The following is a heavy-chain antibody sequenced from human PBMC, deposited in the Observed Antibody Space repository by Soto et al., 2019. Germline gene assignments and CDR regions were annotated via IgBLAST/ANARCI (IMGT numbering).Heavy chain of an antibody. D-gene: IGHD3-16*01. CDR1: GYSFSSYW. Sequence: GESLKISCKGSGYSFSSYWIGWVRQMPGKGLEWMGIIYPGDSDTRYGPSFQGQVTISADKSITTAYLQWSSLKASDTAMYYCARQTGGDYYYYGMDVRGQGTTVTVSS. V-gene: IGHV5-51*01. CDR2: IYPGDSDT. CDR3: ARQTGGDYYYYGMDV. J-gene: IGHJ6*02.